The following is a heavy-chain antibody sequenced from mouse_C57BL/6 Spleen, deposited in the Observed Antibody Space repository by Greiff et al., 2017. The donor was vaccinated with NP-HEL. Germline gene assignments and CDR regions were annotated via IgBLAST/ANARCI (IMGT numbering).Heavy chain of an antibody. CDR2: IYPGSGST. V-gene: IGHV1-55*01. D-gene: IGHD4-1*01. CDR3: ARRTGALFAY. Sequence: QVQLQQSGAELVKPGASVKMSCKASGYTFTSYWITWVKQRPGQGLEWIGDIYPGSGSTNYNEKFKSKATLTVDTSSSTAYMQLSSLTSEDAAVYYCARRTGALFAYWGQGTLVTVSA. CDR1: GYTFTSYW. J-gene: IGHJ3*01.